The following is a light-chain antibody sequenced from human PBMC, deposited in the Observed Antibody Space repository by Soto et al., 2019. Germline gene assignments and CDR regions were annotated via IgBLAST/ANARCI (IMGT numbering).Light chain of an antibody. CDR3: QPSGSPPRP. CDR2: GAS. Sequence: EIVLTQSPGTLSLSPGERATLSCRASQSISSSYLAWYQQKPGQAPRLLIFGASNRATGIPDRFSGSGSGTDFTLPSNSLAPEAFAVYYCQPSGSPPRPFGQGTKVEI. V-gene: IGKV3-20*01. J-gene: IGKJ1*01. CDR1: QSISSSY.